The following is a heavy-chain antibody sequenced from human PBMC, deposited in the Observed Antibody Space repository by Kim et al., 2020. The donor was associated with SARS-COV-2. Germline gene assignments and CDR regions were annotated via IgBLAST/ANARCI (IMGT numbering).Heavy chain of an antibody. CDR2: I. CDR3: ARGIGQLPLDY. Sequence: IYYADSVKGRFTIPRDNVKNSLYLQMNSLRAEDTAVYYCARGIGQLPLDYWGQGTLVTVSS. D-gene: IGHD6-6*01. V-gene: IGHV3-21*01. J-gene: IGHJ4*02.